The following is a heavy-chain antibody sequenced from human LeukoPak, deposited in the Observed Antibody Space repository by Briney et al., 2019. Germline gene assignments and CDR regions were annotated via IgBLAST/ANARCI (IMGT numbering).Heavy chain of an antibody. J-gene: IGHJ4*02. CDR2: ISSSSSTI. D-gene: IGHD3-22*01. CDR1: GFTFSNYN. Sequence: PGGSLRLSCAASGFTFSNYNMNWVRQAPGKGLEWVSYISSSSSTIYYADSVKGRFTISRDNAKNSLYLQMNSLRDEDTAVYCCARALTLMVVVLGYWGQGTLVTVSS. V-gene: IGHV3-48*02. CDR3: ARALTLMVVVLGY.